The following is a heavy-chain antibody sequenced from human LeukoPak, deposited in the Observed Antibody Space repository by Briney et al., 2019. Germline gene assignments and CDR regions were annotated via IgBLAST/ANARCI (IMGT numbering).Heavy chain of an antibody. D-gene: IGHD2-15*01. CDR2: ISSTGSNV. Sequence: GGSLRLSCAASGFIFSDYYISWIRQAPGKGLEWVLYISSTGSNVYYADSVKGRFTISRDNAKNSLYLQMNSLRDEDTAVYYCARALKPGYCSGGSCHAGYWGQGTLVTVSS. CDR3: ARALKPGYCSGGSCHAGY. CDR1: GFIFSDYY. J-gene: IGHJ4*02. V-gene: IGHV3-11*01.